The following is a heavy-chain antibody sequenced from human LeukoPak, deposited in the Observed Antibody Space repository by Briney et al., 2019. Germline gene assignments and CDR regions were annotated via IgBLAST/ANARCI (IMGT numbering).Heavy chain of an antibody. CDR3: ARGLFARTMVPGVIDAFYI. CDR1: GGFFSGYY. D-gene: IGHD3-10*01. V-gene: IGHV4-34*01. J-gene: IGHJ3*02. Sequence: SETLSVTCAVYGGFFSGYYGSWIRQPPGKGLEWIGEINHSGSTNYNPSLKSRVTISVDTSKNQFSLKRSSVTAADTAVYYCARGLFARTMVPGVIDAFYIWGHGGTLTVSS. CDR2: INHSGST.